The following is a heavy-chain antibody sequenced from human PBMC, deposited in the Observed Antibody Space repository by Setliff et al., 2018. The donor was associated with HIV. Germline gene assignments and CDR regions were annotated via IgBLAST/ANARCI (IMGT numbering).Heavy chain of an antibody. Sequence: GGSLRLSCAVSGFTFRNYDMHWVRQAPGKGLEWVSGIGTVGDTYYPDSVKGRFTISRKDAKDSLYLQMNSLRAGDTAVYYFLMIGGGDYWGQGTLVTVSS. CDR2: IGTVGDT. CDR3: LMIGGGDY. D-gene: IGHD3-22*01. CDR1: GFTFRNYD. V-gene: IGHV3-13*01. J-gene: IGHJ4*02.